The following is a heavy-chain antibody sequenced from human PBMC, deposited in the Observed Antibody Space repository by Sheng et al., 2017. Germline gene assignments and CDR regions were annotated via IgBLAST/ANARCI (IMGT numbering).Heavy chain of an antibody. D-gene: IGHD3-3*01. CDR2: IYYSGIT. V-gene: IGHV4-31*03. CDR1: GDSISSGAYY. Sequence: QVQLQESGPGLVKPSQTLSLTCTVSGDSISSGAYYWSWIRQHPGKGLEWSGYIYYSGITYYNPSLKSRVTISVDTTKNQFSLKLSSVTAADTAVYYCARTLFGVGYCDYWGQGTLVTVSS. CDR3: ARTLFGVGYCDY. J-gene: IGHJ4*02.